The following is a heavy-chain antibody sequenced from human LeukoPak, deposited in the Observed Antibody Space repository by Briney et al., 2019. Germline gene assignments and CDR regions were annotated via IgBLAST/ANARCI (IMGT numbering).Heavy chain of an antibody. J-gene: IGHJ4*02. CDR1: GSTFSSYA. Sequence: GGSLRLSCAASGSTFSSYAMHWVRQAPGKGLEWVAVISYDGSNKYYADSVKGRFTISRDNSKNTLYLQMNSLRAEDTAVYYCASAAAAGTSGFDYWGQGTLVTVSS. V-gene: IGHV3-30-3*01. CDR2: ISYDGSNK. D-gene: IGHD6-13*01. CDR3: ASAAAAGTSGFDY.